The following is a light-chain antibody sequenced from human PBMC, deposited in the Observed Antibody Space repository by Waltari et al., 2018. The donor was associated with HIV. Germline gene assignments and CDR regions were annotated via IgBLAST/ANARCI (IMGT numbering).Light chain of an antibody. CDR1: SSDVGGYNY. J-gene: IGLJ2*01. CDR2: EVS. CDR3: SSYTSSSTLV. Sequence: QSALTQPASVSGSPGQSITISCTGTSSDVGGYNYVSWYQQHPGNAPKLMIYEVSNRPSGVSNRFSGSKSDNMASLTISGLQAEDEADYYCSSYTSSSTLVFGGGTKLTVL. V-gene: IGLV2-14*01.